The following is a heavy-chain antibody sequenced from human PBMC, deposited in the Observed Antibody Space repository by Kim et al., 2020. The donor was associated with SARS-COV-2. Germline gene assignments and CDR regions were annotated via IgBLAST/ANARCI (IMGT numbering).Heavy chain of an antibody. Sequence: GGSLRLSCAASGITFSAYAMSWVRQPPGKGLEWVAAISGSGDATYYADSVRGRFTISRDNSKNTLYLQIHSLSADDTALYYCTKDHPKGYSGWATWGQG. V-gene: IGHV3-23*01. CDR2: ISGSGDAT. CDR3: TKDHPKGYSGWAT. J-gene: IGHJ5*02. D-gene: IGHD6-19*01. CDR1: GITFSAYA.